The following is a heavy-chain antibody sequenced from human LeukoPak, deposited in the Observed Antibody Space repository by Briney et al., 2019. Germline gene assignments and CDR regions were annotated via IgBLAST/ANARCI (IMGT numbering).Heavy chain of an antibody. CDR3: ARDPESSSFDL. V-gene: IGHV3-7*01. CDR2: IDQGGSVR. Sequence: GGSLRLSCAASGFSFSTYWMSWVRQTPEKGLEYVANIDQGGSVRNYMDSLKGRCTISRDNAKKSLYLEINSLRADDTAVYYCARDPESSSFDLWGRGALVTVSS. D-gene: IGHD6-13*01. CDR1: GFSFSTYW. J-gene: IGHJ4*02.